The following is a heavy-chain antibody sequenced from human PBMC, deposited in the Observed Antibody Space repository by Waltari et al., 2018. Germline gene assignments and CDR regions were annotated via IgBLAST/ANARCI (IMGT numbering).Heavy chain of an antibody. Sequence: EVQLVQSGAEVKKPGESLKISCKGSGYSFTSYWIGWVRQMPGKGLEWMGSINPGDSDTRYSPSFQGQVTISADKSISTAYLQWSRLKASDTAMYYCASRAYCTNGVCFPDWGYWGQGTLVTVSS. CDR2: INPGDSDT. V-gene: IGHV5-51*01. CDR1: GYSFTSYW. J-gene: IGHJ4*02. CDR3: ASRAYCTNGVCFPDWGY. D-gene: IGHD2-8*01.